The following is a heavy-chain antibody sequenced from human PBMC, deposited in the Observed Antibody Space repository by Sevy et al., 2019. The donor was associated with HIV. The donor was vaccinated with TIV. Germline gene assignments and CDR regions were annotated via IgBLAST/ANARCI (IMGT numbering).Heavy chain of an antibody. Sequence: GGSLRLSCAASGFIFSSYAMSWVRQAPGKGLEWVSSISNSGGSTYYADSVRGRFTTSRDNSKNTLYLQMNSLRAEDTAVYYCTKDRGIIAAGFDYWGQGTLVTVSS. D-gene: IGHD6-13*01. CDR1: GFIFSSYA. J-gene: IGHJ4*02. CDR3: TKDRGIIAAGFDY. CDR2: ISNSGGST. V-gene: IGHV3-23*01.